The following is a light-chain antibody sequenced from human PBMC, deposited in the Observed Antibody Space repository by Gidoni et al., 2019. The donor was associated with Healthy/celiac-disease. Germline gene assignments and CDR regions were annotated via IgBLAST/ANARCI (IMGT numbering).Light chain of an antibody. V-gene: IGLV1-44*01. CDR2: SDN. CDR1: TSNIGSKT. J-gene: IGLJ1*01. CDR3: AGWDDSLNGYV. Sequence: QSVLTQPPSASGTPGQRVTISCSGSTSNIGSKTVNWYQQLPGTSPKLLVYSDNQRSSGVPDRFSGSKSGTSASLAISGLQSEDEADYYCAGWDDSLNGYVFGTGTKVTVL.